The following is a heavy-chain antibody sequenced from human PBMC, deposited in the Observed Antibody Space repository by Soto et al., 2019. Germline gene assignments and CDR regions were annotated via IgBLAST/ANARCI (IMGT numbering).Heavy chain of an antibody. Sequence: PGGSLRLSCAASGFTFDDYAMHWVRQGPGKGLEWVSGISWNSDMITYADSVKGRFTVSRDNAKNSLDLEMNSLRVEDTALYYCVIDTYILVGATHLDSWGQGTLVTVSS. D-gene: IGHD1-26*01. V-gene: IGHV3-9*01. CDR3: VIDTYILVGATHLDS. CDR1: GFTFDDYA. CDR2: ISWNSDMI. J-gene: IGHJ4*02.